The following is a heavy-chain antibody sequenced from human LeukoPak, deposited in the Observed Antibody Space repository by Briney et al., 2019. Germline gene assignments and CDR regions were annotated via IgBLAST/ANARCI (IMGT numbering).Heavy chain of an antibody. CDR3: ARVYTDSGANAPPDNWFDP. CDR1: GYTFTSYA. V-gene: IGHV1-3*01. Sequence: ASVKVSCKASGYTFTSYAMHWVRQAPGQRLEWMGWINAGNGNTKYSQKFQGRVTITRDTSASTAYMELSSLRSENTAVYYCARVYTDSGANAPPDNWFDPWGQGTLVTVSS. J-gene: IGHJ5*02. CDR2: INAGNGNT. D-gene: IGHD3-10*01.